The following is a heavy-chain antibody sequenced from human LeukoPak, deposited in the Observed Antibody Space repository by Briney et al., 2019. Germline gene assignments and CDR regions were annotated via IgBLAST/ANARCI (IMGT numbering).Heavy chain of an antibody. J-gene: IGHJ4*02. V-gene: IGHV4-59*01. Sequence: PSETLSLTCSVSGGSITTDYWGWIRQTPGKGREWIGYILYSGTTTNYNPSLKSRVTISVDTSKNQFSLKLSSVTAADTAVYYCARVGDWNDLVYWGQGTLVTVSS. D-gene: IGHD1-1*01. CDR1: GGSITTDY. CDR3: ARVGDWNDLVY. CDR2: ILYSGTT.